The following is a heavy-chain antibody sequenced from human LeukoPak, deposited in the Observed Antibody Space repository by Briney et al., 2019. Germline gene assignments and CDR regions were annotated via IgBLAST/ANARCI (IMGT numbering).Heavy chain of an antibody. CDR3: ARERTVTTNYYYGMDV. D-gene: IGHD4-17*01. CDR1: GFTFSSYG. J-gene: IGHJ6*04. CDR2: IWYDGSNK. V-gene: IGHV3-33*01. Sequence: SGGSLRLSYAASGFTFSSYGMHWVRQAPGKGLEWVAVIWYDGSNKYYADSVKGRFTISRDNSKNTLYLQMNSLRAEDTAVYYCARERTVTTNYYYGMDVWGKGTTVTVSS.